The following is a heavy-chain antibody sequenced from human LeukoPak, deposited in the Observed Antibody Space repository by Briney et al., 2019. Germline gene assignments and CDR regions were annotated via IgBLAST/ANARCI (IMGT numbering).Heavy chain of an antibody. J-gene: IGHJ4*02. CDR2: IRYDGSNK. CDR3: AKDRNYYDSSGYYSLMDY. V-gene: IGHV3-30*02. CDR1: GFTFSSYG. Sequence: GGSLRLSCAASGFTFSSYGMHWVRQAPGKGLEWVAFIRYDGSNKYYADSVKGRFTISRDNSKNTLYLQMNSLRAGNTAVYYCAKDRNYYDSSGYYSLMDYWGQGTLVTVSS. D-gene: IGHD3-22*01.